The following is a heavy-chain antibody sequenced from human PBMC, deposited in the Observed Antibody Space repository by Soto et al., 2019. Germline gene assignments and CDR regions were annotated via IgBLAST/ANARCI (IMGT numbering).Heavy chain of an antibody. J-gene: IGHJ4*02. Sequence: QVQLKESGPGLVKPSQTLSLTCTVSGGSISSGGQYWSWIRQHPGKGLEWIGYIYDSGSTYYNPSLRSRVTIAVDTSKKQLSLKLRSVTAADTAVYYWARDATEYDFEYWGQGTLVTVSS. CDR3: ARDATEYDFEY. CDR1: GGSISSGGQY. CDR2: IYDSGST. V-gene: IGHV4-31*03.